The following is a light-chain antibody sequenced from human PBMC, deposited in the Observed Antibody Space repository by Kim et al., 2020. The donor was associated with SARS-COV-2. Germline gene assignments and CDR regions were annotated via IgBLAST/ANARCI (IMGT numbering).Light chain of an antibody. J-gene: IGKJ4*01. CDR2: DAS. V-gene: IGKV3-11*01. Sequence: LSLSPGERATLSCRASQSVSSYLAWYQQKPGQAPRLLIYDASNRATGIPARFSGSGSRTDFTLTISSLEPEDFAVYYCQQRSNWLTFGGGTKLEI. CDR3: QQRSNWLT. CDR1: QSVSSY.